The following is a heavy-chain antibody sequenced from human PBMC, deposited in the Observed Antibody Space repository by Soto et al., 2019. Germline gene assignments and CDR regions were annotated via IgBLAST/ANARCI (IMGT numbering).Heavy chain of an antibody. J-gene: IGHJ4*02. D-gene: IGHD1-26*01. CDR2: IIPIFGTA. Sequence: QVQLVQSGAEVKKPGSSVKVSCKASGGTFSSYAISWLRHAPGQVLEWMGGIIPIFGTANYAQKIQGRVTITADESTSTAYMELSSLRSDDTALYYCARAVGATMDFDNWGQGTLVTVSS. CDR3: ARAVGATMDFDN. CDR1: GGTFSSYA. V-gene: IGHV1-69*01.